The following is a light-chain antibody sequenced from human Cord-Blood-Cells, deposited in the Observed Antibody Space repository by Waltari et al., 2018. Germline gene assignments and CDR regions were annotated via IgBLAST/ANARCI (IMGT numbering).Light chain of an antibody. J-gene: IGKJ1*01. Sequence: IVLTQSPATLSLSPGERATLSCRASQSVSSYLAWYQQKPGPAPRLLIYDASNRATGIPARFSGSGSGTDFTLTISSLEPEDFAVYYCQQRSNWPPTFGQGTKVEIK. CDR2: DAS. CDR1: QSVSSY. V-gene: IGKV3-11*01. CDR3: QQRSNWPPT.